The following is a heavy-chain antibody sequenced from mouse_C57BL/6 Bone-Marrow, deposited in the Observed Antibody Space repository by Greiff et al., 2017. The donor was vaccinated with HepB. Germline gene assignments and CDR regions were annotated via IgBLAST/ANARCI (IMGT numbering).Heavy chain of an antibody. V-gene: IGHV1-26*01. J-gene: IGHJ3*01. Sequence: EVQLQQSGPELVKPGASVKISCKASGYTFTDYYMNWVKQSHGKSLEWIGDINPNNGGTSYNQKFKGKATLTVDKSSSTAYMELRSLTSEDSAVYYCARVLNWDRFAYWGQGTLVTVSA. CDR3: ARVLNWDRFAY. D-gene: IGHD4-1*02. CDR2: INPNNGGT. CDR1: GYTFTDYY.